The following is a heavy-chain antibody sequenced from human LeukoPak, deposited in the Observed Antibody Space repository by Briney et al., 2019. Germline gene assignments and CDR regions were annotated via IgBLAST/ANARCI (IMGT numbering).Heavy chain of an antibody. CDR1: GGSISSYY. D-gene: IGHD1-26*01. Sequence: ASETLSLXCTVSGGSISSYYWSWVRQAAGKELEWIAYIYYSGRTNYNPSLKSRVTMSIDTSKNYFSLNLSSVTAADTAVYYCASTSGSYVFDYWGQGILVTVSS. CDR2: IYYSGRT. CDR3: ASTSGSYVFDY. J-gene: IGHJ4*02. V-gene: IGHV4-59*01.